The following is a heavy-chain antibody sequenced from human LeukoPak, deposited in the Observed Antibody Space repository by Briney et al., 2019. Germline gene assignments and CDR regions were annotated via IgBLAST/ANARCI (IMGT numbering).Heavy chain of an antibody. J-gene: IGHJ4*02. CDR3: ARDTHYYDSSGYYYVPDY. D-gene: IGHD3-22*01. CDR1: GFTFSSYS. V-gene: IGHV3-21*01. Sequence: PGGSLRLSCAASGFTFSSYSMNWVRQAPGKGLEWVSSISSSSSYIYYADSVKGRFTISRDNAKNSLYLQMNSLRAEDTAVYYCARDTHYYDSSGYYYVPDYWGQGTLVTISS. CDR2: ISSSSSYI.